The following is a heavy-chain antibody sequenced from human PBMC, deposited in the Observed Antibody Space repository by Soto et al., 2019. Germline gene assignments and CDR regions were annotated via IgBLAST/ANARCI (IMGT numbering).Heavy chain of an antibody. V-gene: IGHV1-3*01. J-gene: IGHJ4*02. CDR1: GYTFTSYA. D-gene: IGHD3-10*01. CDR2: INAGNGNT. Sequence: GASVKVSCKASGYTFTSYAMYWVRQAPGQRLEWMGWINAGNGNTKYSQKLHGRVTITRDTSASTAYMELSSLRSEDTAVYYCARDMGFGLSDYWGQGTLVTVSS. CDR3: ARDMGFGLSDY.